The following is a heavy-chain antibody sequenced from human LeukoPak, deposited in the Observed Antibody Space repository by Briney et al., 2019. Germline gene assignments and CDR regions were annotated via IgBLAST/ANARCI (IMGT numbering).Heavy chain of an antibody. CDR2: ISAYNDNT. CDR1: GYTFTNYA. CDR3: ARDVGEGYCSGGSCSDY. V-gene: IGHV1-18*01. D-gene: IGHD2-15*01. Sequence: GASVKVSCKAPGYTFTNYAISWVRQAPGQGLEWMGWISAYNDNTNYAQKFQGRVTMTTDTSTSTAYMKLRSLRSDDTAVYYCARDVGEGYCSGGSCSDYWGQGTLVTVSS. J-gene: IGHJ4*02.